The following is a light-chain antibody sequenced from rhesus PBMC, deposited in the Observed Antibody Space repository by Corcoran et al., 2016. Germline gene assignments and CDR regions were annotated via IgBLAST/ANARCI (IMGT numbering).Light chain of an antibody. Sequence: IQMTQSPSSLSVSVGDTVTTTCRASQGIINYLVWYQQKPGKASKPLIYSAPNLENGVPSRFSGSGSGTDFTLPISSMRAEGFAIYCCQPQHSYPLTFGGGTKVELK. J-gene: IGKJ4*01. V-gene: IGKV1S14*01. CDR2: SAP. CDR1: QGIINY. CDR3: QPQHSYPLT.